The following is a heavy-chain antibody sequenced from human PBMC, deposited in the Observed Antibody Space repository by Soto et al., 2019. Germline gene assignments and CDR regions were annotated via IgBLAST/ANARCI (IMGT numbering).Heavy chain of an antibody. V-gene: IGHV3-53*01. D-gene: IGHD6-19*01. CDR1: GFTVSGMF. Sequence: PGGSLRLSCAASGFTVSGMFMNWVRQAPGKGLEWVSVIYPAGPTYYADSVKGRFTISRDNSKNTLFLQLNNLRAEDTAVYYCARDADSSGLHYWGQGIVVTVSS. CDR3: ARDADSSGLHY. CDR2: IYPAGPT. J-gene: IGHJ4*02.